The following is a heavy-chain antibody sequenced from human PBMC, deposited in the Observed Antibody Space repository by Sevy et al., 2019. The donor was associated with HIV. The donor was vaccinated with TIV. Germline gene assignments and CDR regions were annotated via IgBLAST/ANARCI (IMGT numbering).Heavy chain of an antibody. J-gene: IGHJ4*02. CDR1: GFTFSSYA. V-gene: IGHV3-23*01. CDR3: AKDSILVSGHFDY. D-gene: IGHD6-19*01. CDR2: FTGSGTNT. Sequence: GSLRLSCAASGFTFSSYAMSWVRQAPGKGLEWVSSFTGSGTNTFYADSVKGRFTISRDNSKNTLYLQMNSLRAEDTAVYYCAKDSILVSGHFDYWGQGTLVTVSS.